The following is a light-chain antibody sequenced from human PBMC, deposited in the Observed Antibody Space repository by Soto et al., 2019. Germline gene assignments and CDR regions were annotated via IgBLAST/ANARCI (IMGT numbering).Light chain of an antibody. J-gene: IGLJ1*01. CDR2: EGT. V-gene: IGLV2-23*01. CDR1: SSDVGTFNL. Sequence: HSALTQPASVSGFLGQSITMSCTGSSSDVGTFNLVSWFQQHPGKAPKLLIFEGTKRPSGVSDRFSGSKSGNTASLTISGLQAEDEADYHCCSYAGTRTSWVFGTGTKVTVL. CDR3: CSYAGTRTSWV.